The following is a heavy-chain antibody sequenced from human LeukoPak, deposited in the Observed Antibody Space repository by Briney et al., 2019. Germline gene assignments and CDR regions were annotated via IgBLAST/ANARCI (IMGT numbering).Heavy chain of an antibody. Sequence: GGSLRLSCAASGFTFRDYYMSWIRQAPGKGLEWVAVISYDGSNKYYADSVKGRFTISRDNSKNTLYLQMNSLRAEDTAVYYCARDGPRIAARPGYYYYYMDVWGKGTTVTVSS. CDR1: GFTFRDYY. J-gene: IGHJ6*03. D-gene: IGHD6-6*01. V-gene: IGHV3-30*03. CDR2: ISYDGSNK. CDR3: ARDGPRIAARPGYYYYYMDV.